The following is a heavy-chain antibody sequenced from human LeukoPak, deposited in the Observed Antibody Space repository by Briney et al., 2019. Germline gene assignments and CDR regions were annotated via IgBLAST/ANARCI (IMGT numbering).Heavy chain of an antibody. CDR2: INHSGST. Sequence: SETLSLTCAVYGGSFSGYYWSWIRQPPGKGLEWTGEINHSGSTNYNPSLKSRVTISVDTSKNQFSLKLSSVTAADTAVYYCARGVLGGSGSYYFDYWGQGTLVTVSS. CDR3: ARGVLGGSGSYYFDY. V-gene: IGHV4-34*01. D-gene: IGHD3-22*01. J-gene: IGHJ4*02. CDR1: GGSFSGYY.